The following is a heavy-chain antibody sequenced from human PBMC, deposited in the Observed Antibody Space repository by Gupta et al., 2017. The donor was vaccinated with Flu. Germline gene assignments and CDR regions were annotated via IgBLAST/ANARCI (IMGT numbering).Heavy chain of an antibody. D-gene: IGHD3-22*01. CDR2: ISSSYSTI. Sequence: QVQLVESGGGLVKPGGSLSLSCAGSGFTFSDYYMSWIRQAPGKGLEWISYISSSYSTIYYADSVKGRFTISRDNAKNSLYLQMSSLRAEDTAVYYCGRGYYYDSSGYYYVEDYWGQGTLVTVSS. V-gene: IGHV3-11*01. CDR1: GFTFSDYY. CDR3: GRGYYYDSSGYYYVEDY. J-gene: IGHJ4*02.